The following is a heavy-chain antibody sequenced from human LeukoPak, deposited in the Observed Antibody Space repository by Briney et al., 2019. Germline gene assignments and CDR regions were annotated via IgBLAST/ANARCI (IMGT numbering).Heavy chain of an antibody. J-gene: IGHJ4*02. D-gene: IGHD3-22*01. Sequence: GGSLRLSCAASGFYFNTYGMHWVRQAPGEGLEWVTAISKDGADKYYADSVKGRFTISRDNSKNTVYLQMNSLRPEDTAVYYCAKNDISGYYADFWGQGTLVTVSS. CDR2: ISKDGADK. V-gene: IGHV3-30*18. CDR3: AKNDISGYYADF. CDR1: GFYFNTYG.